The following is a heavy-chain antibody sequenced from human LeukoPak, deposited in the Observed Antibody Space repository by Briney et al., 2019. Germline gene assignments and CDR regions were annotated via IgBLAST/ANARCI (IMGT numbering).Heavy chain of an antibody. D-gene: IGHD2-15*01. V-gene: IGHV3-21*01. CDR2: ISSSSSYI. CDR3: ARGYCSGGSCYFGY. CDR1: GFTFSSYS. J-gene: IGHJ4*02. Sequence: SGGPLRLSCAASGFTFSSYSMNWVRQAPGKGLEWVSSISSSSSYIYYADSVKGRFTISRDNAKNSLYLQMNSLRAEDTAVYYCARGYCSGGSCYFGYWGQGTLVTVSS.